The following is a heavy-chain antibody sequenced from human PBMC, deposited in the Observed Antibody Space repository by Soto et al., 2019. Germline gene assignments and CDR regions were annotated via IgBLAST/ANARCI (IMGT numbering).Heavy chain of an antibody. J-gene: IGHJ6*02. CDR1: GFTFSSYG. D-gene: IGHD6-13*01. CDR3: AKDGGTQSWDYYYYGMDV. CDR2: ISYDGSNK. Sequence: QVQLVESGGGVVQPGRSLRLSCAASGFTFSSYGMHWVRQAPGKGLEWVAVISYDGSNKYYADSVKGRFTISRDNSKNTLYLQMNSLRAEDTAVYYCAKDGGTQSWDYYYYGMDVWGQGTTVTVSS. V-gene: IGHV3-30*18.